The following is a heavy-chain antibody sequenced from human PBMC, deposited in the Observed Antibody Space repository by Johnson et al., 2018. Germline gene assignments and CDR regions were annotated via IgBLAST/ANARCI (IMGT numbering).Heavy chain of an antibody. CDR1: GFTFDDYT. CDR2: TSWDGKKT. J-gene: IGHJ3*02. D-gene: IGHD6-13*01. V-gene: IGHV3-43*01. CDR3: AKDRGRSNWLGSASDI. Sequence: EVQLLESGGVVVQPGGSLRLSCAASGFTFDDYTMNWVRQAPGKGLEWVALTSWDGKKTYYADSMKGRFTISRDNSKNSLYLQMNNRTSEDTALYYCAKDRGRSNWLGSASDIWRQGTMVTVSS.